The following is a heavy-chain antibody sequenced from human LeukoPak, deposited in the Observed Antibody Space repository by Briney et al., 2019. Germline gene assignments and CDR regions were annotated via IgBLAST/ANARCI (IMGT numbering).Heavy chain of an antibody. CDR1: GYSISSGYY. CDR2: IYYSGST. D-gene: IGHD4-17*01. Sequence: SETLSLTCTVSGYSISSGYYWSWIRQPPGKGLEWIGYIYYSGSTYYNPSLKSRVTISVDTSKNQFSLKLSSVTAADTAVYYCAREYATVTTPYFDYWGQGTLVTVSS. CDR3: AREYATVTTPYFDY. J-gene: IGHJ4*02. V-gene: IGHV4-31*03.